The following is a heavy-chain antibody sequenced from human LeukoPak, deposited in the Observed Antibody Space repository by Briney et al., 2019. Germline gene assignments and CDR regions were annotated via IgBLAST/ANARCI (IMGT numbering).Heavy chain of an antibody. V-gene: IGHV3-33*01. Sequence: GGSLRLSCAASGFTFSSYGMHWVRQAPGKGLEWVAIIWYDGGNKYYADFVKGRFTISRDNSKNTLYLQMNSLRAEDTAVYYCARGDDYGDYIDYWGQGTLVTVSS. CDR3: ARGDDYGDYIDY. CDR1: GFTFSSYG. D-gene: IGHD4-17*01. CDR2: IWYDGGNK. J-gene: IGHJ4*02.